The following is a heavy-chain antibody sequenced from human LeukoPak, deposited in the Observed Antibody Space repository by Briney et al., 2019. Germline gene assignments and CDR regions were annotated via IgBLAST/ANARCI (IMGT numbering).Heavy chain of an antibody. CDR3: AREYGDPNYFDY. D-gene: IGHD4-17*01. V-gene: IGHV4-34*01. J-gene: IGHJ4*02. Sequence: SETLSLTCAVYGGSFSGYYWSWIRQPPGKGLEWIGEINHSGSTNYNPSLKSRVTISVDTSKNQFSLKLSSVTAADTAVYYCAREYGDPNYFDYWGQGTLVTASS. CDR1: GGSFSGYY. CDR2: INHSGST.